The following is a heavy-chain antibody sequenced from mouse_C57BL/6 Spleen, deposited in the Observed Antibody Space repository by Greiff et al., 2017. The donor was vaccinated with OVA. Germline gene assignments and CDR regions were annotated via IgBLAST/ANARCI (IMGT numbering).Heavy chain of an antibody. Sequence: QVQLKQSGAELVRPGASVTLSCKASGYTFTDYEMHWVKQTPVHGLEWIGTIDPETGGTAYNQKFKGKAILTADKSSSTAYMQLRSLTSEDSAVYYCTRRSDNSEGVWFGDWGQGTLVTVS. CDR1: GYTFTDYE. V-gene: IGHV1-15*01. D-gene: IGHD3-2*02. CDR3: TRRSDNSEGVWFGD. CDR2: IDPETGGT. J-gene: IGHJ3*01.